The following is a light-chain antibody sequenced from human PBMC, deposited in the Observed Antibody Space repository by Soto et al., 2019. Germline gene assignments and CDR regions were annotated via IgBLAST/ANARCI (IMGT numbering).Light chain of an antibody. Sequence: DIQMTQSPSTLSASVGDRVTITCRASQSIRSWLAWYQQKPGKAPKHLIYRASSLESGVPSRFSGSGSGTEFTLTISSLQPDDFATYYCQHYNTYPYTFGQGTNLEIK. V-gene: IGKV1-5*03. CDR1: QSIRSW. J-gene: IGKJ2*01. CDR3: QHYNTYPYT. CDR2: RAS.